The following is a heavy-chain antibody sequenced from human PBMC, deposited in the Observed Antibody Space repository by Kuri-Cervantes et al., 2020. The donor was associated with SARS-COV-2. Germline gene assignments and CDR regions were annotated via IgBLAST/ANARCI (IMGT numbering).Heavy chain of an antibody. Sequence: ASVKASCKASGYTFTSYYMHWVRQAPGQGLEWMGIIDPSGGSTSYAQKFQGRVTMTTDTSTSTAYMELRSLRSDDTAVYYCARQQILHDIVVVPADQGGWFDPWGQGTLVTVSS. D-gene: IGHD2-2*01. J-gene: IGHJ5*02. CDR3: ARQQILHDIVVVPADQGGWFDP. CDR2: IDPSGGST. V-gene: IGHV1-46*01. CDR1: GYTFTSYY.